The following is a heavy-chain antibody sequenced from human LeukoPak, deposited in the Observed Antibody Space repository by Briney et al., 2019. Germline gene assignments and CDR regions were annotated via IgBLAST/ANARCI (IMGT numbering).Heavy chain of an antibody. J-gene: IGHJ4*02. CDR2: IYHSGST. CDR1: GYSISSGYY. CDR3: ARDMESYSSGWYPFDY. Sequence: PSETLSLTCTVSGYSISSGYYWGWIRQPPGKGLEWIGSIYHSGSTYYNPSLKSRVTISVDTSKNQFSLKLSSVTAADTAVYYCARDMESYSSGWYPFDYWGQGTLVTVSS. D-gene: IGHD6-19*01. V-gene: IGHV4-38-2*02.